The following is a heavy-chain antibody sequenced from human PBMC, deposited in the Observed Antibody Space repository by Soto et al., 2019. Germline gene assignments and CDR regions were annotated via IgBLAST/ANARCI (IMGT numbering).Heavy chain of an antibody. J-gene: IGHJ6*02. Sequence: QVQLQESGPGLVKPSETLSLTCTVSGGSISSYYWSWIRQPPGKGLEWIGYIYYSGSTNYNPSLKSRVTISVDTSKNQFSLKLSSVTAADTAVYYCARDQIGYGMDVWGQGTTVTVSS. CDR3: ARDQIGYGMDV. D-gene: IGHD3-10*01. CDR1: GGSISSYY. CDR2: IYYSGST. V-gene: IGHV4-59*01.